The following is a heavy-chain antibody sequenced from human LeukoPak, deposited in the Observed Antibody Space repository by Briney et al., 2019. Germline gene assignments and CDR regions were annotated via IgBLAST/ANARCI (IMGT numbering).Heavy chain of an antibody. V-gene: IGHV1-46*01. Sequence: ASVKASCKASGYSFTSHYMHWVRQAPGQGLEWMGLINPRGTSTIYAEKFQGRIIMTRDMSTTTDYMELSSLKSDDTAVYYCARDNSIHERGWWFDPWGQGTLVTVSS. CDR3: ARDNSIHERGWWFDP. J-gene: IGHJ5*02. D-gene: IGHD4-23*01. CDR2: INPRGTST. CDR1: GYSFTSHY.